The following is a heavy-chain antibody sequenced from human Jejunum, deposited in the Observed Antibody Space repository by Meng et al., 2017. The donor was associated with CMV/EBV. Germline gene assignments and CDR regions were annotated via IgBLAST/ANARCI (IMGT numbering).Heavy chain of an antibody. CDR2: IKSTGSPT. CDR3: AKVGGGPSILRDF. V-gene: IGHV3-23*05. CDR1: GFTLSTYA. D-gene: IGHD3-3*02. Sequence: AFGFTLSTYAMSWVRQAPGKGLEWVSTIKSTGSPTYYADSVKGRFTISRENSKNTLYLQMNSLRAEDTALYYCAKVGGGPSILRDFWGQGTLVTVSS. J-gene: IGHJ4*02.